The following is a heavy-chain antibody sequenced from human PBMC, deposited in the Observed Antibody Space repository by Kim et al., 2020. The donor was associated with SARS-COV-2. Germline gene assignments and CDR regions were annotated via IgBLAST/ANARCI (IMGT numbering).Heavy chain of an antibody. V-gene: IGHV1-46*01. CDR3: ARVGGGDHLDY. Sequence: ISDARKFKGRGNMTRDTDTSTVYMELSSLRSEDTAVYYCARVGGGDHLDYWGQGTLVTVSS. J-gene: IGHJ4*02. CDR2: I. D-gene: IGHD2-21*02.